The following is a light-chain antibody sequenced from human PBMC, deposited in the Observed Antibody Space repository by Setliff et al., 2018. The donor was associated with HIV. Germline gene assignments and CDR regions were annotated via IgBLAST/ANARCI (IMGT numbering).Light chain of an antibody. CDR2: DVT. CDR1: NSDIGGYDY. CDR3: CSYSSSSVYF. Sequence: QSVLTQPASVSGSPGQSITISCTGTNSDIGGYDYVSWYQQHPGKAPKLMIYDVTNRPSGVSNRFSGSKSGSTASLTISGLQAEDEANYYCCSYSSSSVYFFGTGTKVTV. J-gene: IGLJ1*01. V-gene: IGLV2-14*03.